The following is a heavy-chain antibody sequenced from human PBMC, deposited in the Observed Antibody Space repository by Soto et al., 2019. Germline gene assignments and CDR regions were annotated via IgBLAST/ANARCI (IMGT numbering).Heavy chain of an antibody. CDR2: IYSTENT. D-gene: IGHD2-8*02. CDR3: ARDKITGLFDY. J-gene: IGHJ4*02. Sequence: SETLSLTCTVSGGSVSSNSYSWGWIRQSPGKGLEWIGTIYSTENTYYHPSLLSRVTISVDTSKNQFSLKLTSVTAADTAVYYCARDKITGLFDYWGQGTLVTVSS. CDR1: GGSVSSNSYS. V-gene: IGHV4-39*02.